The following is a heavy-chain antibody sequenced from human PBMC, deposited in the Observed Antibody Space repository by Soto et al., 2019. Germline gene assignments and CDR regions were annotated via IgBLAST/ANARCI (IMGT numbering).Heavy chain of an antibody. CDR2: VYYSGNI. V-gene: IGHV4-59*02. CDR1: GGSVSSYY. Sequence: SDTPSLTCTVSGGSVSSYYWSWIRQPPGRGLEGIGYVYYSGNINYNPSLRSRLSISIDASKNQFSVKLSSVTAADPAVYYCARGPTSNWFDPWGQGALVTVSS. CDR3: ARGPTSNWFDP. J-gene: IGHJ5*02.